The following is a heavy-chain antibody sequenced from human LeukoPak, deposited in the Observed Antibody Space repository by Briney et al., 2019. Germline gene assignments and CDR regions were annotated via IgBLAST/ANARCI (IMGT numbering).Heavy chain of an antibody. CDR1: GFTFDDYA. D-gene: IGHD6-13*01. Sequence: PGGSLRLSCAASGFTFDDYAMHWVRQAPGKGLEWVSGISWNSGSIGYADSVKGRFTISRDNAKNSLYLQMNSLRAEDTALYYCAKGPIAARGGYFDYWGQGTLVTVSS. J-gene: IGHJ4*02. CDR3: AKGPIAARGGYFDY. CDR2: ISWNSGSI. V-gene: IGHV3-9*01.